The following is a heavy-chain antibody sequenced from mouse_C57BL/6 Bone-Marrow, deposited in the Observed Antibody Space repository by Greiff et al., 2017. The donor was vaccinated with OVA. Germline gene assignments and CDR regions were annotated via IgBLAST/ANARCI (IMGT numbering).Heavy chain of an antibody. CDR3: ARRSYGSRDYAMDY. CDR2: IYPRSGNT. Sequence: QVQLQQSGAELARPGASVKLSCKASGYTFTSYGISWVKQRPGQGLEWIGEIYPRSGNTYYNEKFKGKATLTADKSSSTAYMELRSLTSEDAAVYFSARRSYGSRDYAMDYWGQGTSVTVSS. V-gene: IGHV1-81*01. D-gene: IGHD1-1*01. CDR1: GYTFTSYG. J-gene: IGHJ4*01.